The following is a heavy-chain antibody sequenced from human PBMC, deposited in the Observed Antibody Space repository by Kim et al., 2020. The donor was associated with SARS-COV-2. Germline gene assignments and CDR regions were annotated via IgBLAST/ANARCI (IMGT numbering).Heavy chain of an antibody. D-gene: IGHD3-10*01. V-gene: IGHV3-23*01. Sequence: GGSLRLSCVASGFSFSNYAMSWVRQAAGTGLEWVSSIGGKGDNIYYAESVKGRFTISRDNSKNTLYLQMNSLRAEDTAIYYCASGSYRLGDYWGQGVKVTVSS. CDR2: IGGKGDNI. CDR3: ASGSYRLGDY. J-gene: IGHJ4*02. CDR1: GFSFSNYA.